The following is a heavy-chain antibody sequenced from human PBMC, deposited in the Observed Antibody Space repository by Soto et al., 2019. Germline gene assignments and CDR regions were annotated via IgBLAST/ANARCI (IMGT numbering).Heavy chain of an antibody. CDR2: ISSSSSYI. J-gene: IGHJ6*02. D-gene: IGHD3-22*01. Sequence: GGSLILSCAASGFTFSSYSMNWVRQAPGKGLEWVSSISSSSSYIYYADSVKGRFTISRDNAKNSLYLQMNSLRAEDTAVYYCARDLGSGYYPYYYYYYGMDVWGQGTTVTVSS. CDR1: GFTFSSYS. V-gene: IGHV3-21*01. CDR3: ARDLGSGYYPYYYYYYGMDV.